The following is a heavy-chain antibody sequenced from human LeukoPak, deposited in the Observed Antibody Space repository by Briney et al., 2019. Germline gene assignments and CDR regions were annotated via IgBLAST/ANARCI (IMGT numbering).Heavy chain of an antibody. Sequence: PGGSLRLSCAASGFTFSSYEMNWVRQAPGKGLEWVSYISSSGSTIYYADSVKGRSTISRDNAKNSLYLQMNSLRAEDTAVYYCAREMAYFDWSAIDYWGQGTLVTVSS. V-gene: IGHV3-48*03. CDR2: ISSSGSTI. J-gene: IGHJ4*02. CDR3: AREMAYFDWSAIDY. D-gene: IGHD3-9*01. CDR1: GFTFSSYE.